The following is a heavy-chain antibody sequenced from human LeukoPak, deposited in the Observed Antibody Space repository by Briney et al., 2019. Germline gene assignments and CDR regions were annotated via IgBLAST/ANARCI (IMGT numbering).Heavy chain of an antibody. CDR2: IYSGGST. D-gene: IGHD3-3*01. Sequence: QPGGSLRLSCAASGFTVSSNYMSWVRQAPGKGLEWVSVIYSGGSTYYADSVKGRFTISRHSSKNTPYLQMNSLRGEDTAVYYCARFLGRITISGVVPYGMDVWGQGTTVTVSS. CDR3: ARFLGRITISGVVPYGMDV. J-gene: IGHJ6*02. CDR1: GFTVSSNY. V-gene: IGHV3-53*04.